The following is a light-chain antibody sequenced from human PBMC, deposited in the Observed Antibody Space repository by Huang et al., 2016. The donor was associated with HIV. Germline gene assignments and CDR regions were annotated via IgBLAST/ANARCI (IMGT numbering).Light chain of an antibody. CDR2: DTS. Sequence: EIVLTQSPATLSLSPWERATLSCRASQRVGGYLAWYQQKPGQSPRLLIYDTSTRATGIPARFSGSGSETDFTLTISSLEPEDFAVYYCQQPGSFGQGTKVDIK. CDR3: QQPGS. CDR1: QRVGGY. J-gene: IGKJ2*01. V-gene: IGKV3-11*01.